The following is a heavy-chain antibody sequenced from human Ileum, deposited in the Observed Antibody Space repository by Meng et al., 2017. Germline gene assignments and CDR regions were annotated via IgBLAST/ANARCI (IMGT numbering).Heavy chain of an antibody. CDR3: GHWDRFGYVNADY. D-gene: IGHD5-18*01. Sequence: RERRATMGEHTRTPTMACTFSGLSLISSCVGVGWIRQPPEKALELRALIYWDDDTRYRPSLKSRLTITKDTPKNQVVLTMTNMDPVDTATYYCGHWDRFGYVNADYWGQGTLVTVSS. V-gene: IGHV2-5*02. CDR2: IYWDDDT. J-gene: IGHJ4*02. CDR1: GLSLISSCVG.